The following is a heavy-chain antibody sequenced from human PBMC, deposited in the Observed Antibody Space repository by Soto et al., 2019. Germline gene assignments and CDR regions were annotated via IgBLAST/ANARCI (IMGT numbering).Heavy chain of an antibody. D-gene: IGHD3-10*01. CDR1: GGSISSSSYY. CDR2: IYYSGST. J-gene: IGHJ6*03. V-gene: IGHV4-39*01. Sequence: SETLSLTCTVSGGSISSSSYYWGWIRQPPGKGLEWIGSIYYSGSTYYNPSLKSRVTISVDTSKNQFSLKLSSVTAADTAVYYCARRFMVRGSLYYYYYYMDVWGKGTTVTSP. CDR3: ARRFMVRGSLYYYYYYMDV.